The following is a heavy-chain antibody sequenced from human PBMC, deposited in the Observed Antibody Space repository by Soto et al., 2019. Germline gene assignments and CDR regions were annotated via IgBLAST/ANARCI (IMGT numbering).Heavy chain of an antibody. D-gene: IGHD1-7*01. CDR3: AKDPRKYNCHYAYFDY. J-gene: IGHJ4*02. CDR1: GFSFSSYA. Sequence: QVQLVESGGGVVQPGGSLRLSGAASGFSFSSYAMHWVRQAPGKGLEWVAVISYDGTNKYYADSVKGRNSISRDNSDNTVYLQMISLRVEDTAVYFCAKDPRKYNCHYAYFDYWGQGTLVTVSS. V-gene: IGHV3-30*18. CDR2: ISYDGTNK.